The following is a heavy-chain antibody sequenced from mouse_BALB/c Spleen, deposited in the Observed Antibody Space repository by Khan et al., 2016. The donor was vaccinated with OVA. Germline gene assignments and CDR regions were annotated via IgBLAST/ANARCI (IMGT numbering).Heavy chain of an antibody. V-gene: IGHV3-2*02. CDR3: ARGNYYGYYFDY. CDR2: LSYSGVT. CDR1: GYSITSGYA. Sequence: EVQLVESGPGLVKPSQSLSLTCTVTGYSITSGYAWNWIRQFPGNKLEWMGYLSYSGVTSYTPSLKSRISITRDTSKNQFFLQLNSVTTEATATYYCARGNYYGYYFDYWGQGTTLTVSS. D-gene: IGHD1-1*01. J-gene: IGHJ2*01.